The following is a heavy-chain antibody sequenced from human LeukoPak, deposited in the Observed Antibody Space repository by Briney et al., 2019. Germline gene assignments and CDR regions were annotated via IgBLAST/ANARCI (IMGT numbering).Heavy chain of an antibody. CDR3: AKDLGAGRGNDFWSGYQYFYYYYGMDV. Sequence: GGSLRLSCAASGFTVSGNYMSWVRQAPGKGLEWVSVIYSGGSTHYADSVKGRFTISRDNSKNTLYLQMNSLRAEDTAVYYCAKDLGAGRGNDFWSGYQYFYYYYGMDVWGQGTTVTVSS. V-gene: IGHV3-53*01. J-gene: IGHJ6*02. CDR1: GFTVSGNY. D-gene: IGHD3-3*01. CDR2: IYSGGST.